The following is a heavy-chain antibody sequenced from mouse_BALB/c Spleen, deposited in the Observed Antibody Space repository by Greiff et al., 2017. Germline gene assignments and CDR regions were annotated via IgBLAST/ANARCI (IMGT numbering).Heavy chain of an antibody. CDR2: INPDSSTI. V-gene: IGHV4-1*02. CDR1: GFDFSRYW. D-gene: IGHD2-4*01. CDR3: ARPMITTGYAMDY. J-gene: IGHJ4*01. Sequence: EVQGVESGGGLVQPGGSLKLSCAASGFDFSRYWMSWVRQAPGKGLEWIGEINPDSSTINYTPSLKDKFIISRDNAKNTLYLQMSKVRSEDTALYYCARPMITTGYAMDYWGQGTSVTVSS.